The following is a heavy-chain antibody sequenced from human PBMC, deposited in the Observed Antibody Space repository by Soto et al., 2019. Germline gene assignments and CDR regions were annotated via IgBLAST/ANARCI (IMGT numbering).Heavy chain of an antibody. D-gene: IGHD6-13*01. V-gene: IGHV4-31*03. CDR1: GGPISSGGYY. CDR2: IYYSGST. CDR3: AGEVAVAGTANFDY. Sequence: PSETLSLTCTVSGGPISSGGYYWSWIRQHPGKGLEWIGYIYYSGSTYYNPSLKSRVTISVDTSKNQSSLKLSSVTAADTAVYCCAGEVAVAGTANFDYWGQGTLVTVSS. J-gene: IGHJ4*02.